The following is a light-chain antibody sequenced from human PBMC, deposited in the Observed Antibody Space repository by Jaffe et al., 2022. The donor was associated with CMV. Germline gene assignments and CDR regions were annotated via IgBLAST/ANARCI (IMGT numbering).Light chain of an antibody. J-gene: IGKJ2*01. CDR3: QKCNSAPFT. CDR1: QGIGSY. V-gene: IGKV1-27*01. Sequence: DIQMTQSPSSLSASVGDRVTITCRASQGIGSYLAWFQQKPGKVPKVLIYGASTLQSGVPSRFSGSGSGTDFTLTISSLQPEDVATYYCQKCNSAPFTFGQGTKLEIK. CDR2: GAS.